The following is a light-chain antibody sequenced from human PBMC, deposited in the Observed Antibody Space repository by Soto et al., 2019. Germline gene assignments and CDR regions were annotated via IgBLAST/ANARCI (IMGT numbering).Light chain of an antibody. CDR2: DAS. J-gene: IGKJ5*01. CDR3: QQADSCPIT. V-gene: IGKV1-12*01. CDR1: QDISHW. Sequence: DIHMTQSPASVSASVGDRVTISCRASQDISHWLAWYQQKPGKAPNLLIYDASSLQIGVPSRFSASGSGTDFTLTISSLQPEDFATYYCQQADSCPITFGQGTRLEIK.